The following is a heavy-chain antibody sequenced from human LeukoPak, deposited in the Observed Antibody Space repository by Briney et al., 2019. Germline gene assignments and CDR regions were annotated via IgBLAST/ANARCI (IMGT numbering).Heavy chain of an antibody. V-gene: IGHV4-59*01. CDR3: ARSHPSYDILTGYYQTHYWYFDL. D-gene: IGHD3-9*01. CDR1: GGSISSYY. Sequence: SETLSLTCTVSGGSISSYYWSWIRQPPGKGLEWIGYIYYSGSTNYNPSLKSRVTISVDTSKNQFSLKLSSVTAADTAVDYCARSHPSYDILTGYYQTHYWYFDLWGRGTLVTVSS. J-gene: IGHJ2*01. CDR2: IYYSGST.